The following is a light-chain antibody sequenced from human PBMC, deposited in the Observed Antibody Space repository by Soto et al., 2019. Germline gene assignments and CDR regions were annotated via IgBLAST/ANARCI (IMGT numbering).Light chain of an antibody. CDR2: DNN. CDR1: SSNIGNNY. V-gene: IGLV1-51*01. Sequence: QSVLTQPPSVSAAPGQKVTISFSGSSSNIGNNYVSWYQQLPGTAPKLLIYDNNKRPSGIPDRFSGSKSGTSATLGITGRQTGDEADYYCGTWDSSLSVVFGGGTKLTVL. J-gene: IGLJ2*01. CDR3: GTWDSSLSVV.